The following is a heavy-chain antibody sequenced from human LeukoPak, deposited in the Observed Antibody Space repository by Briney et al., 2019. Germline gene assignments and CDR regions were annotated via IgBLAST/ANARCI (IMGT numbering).Heavy chain of an antibody. CDR1: GASFSSSTYY. Sequence: SETLSLTCTVPGASFSSSTYYWGWIRQPPGKGLEWIGSIYYSGSTYYNPSLKSRVTMSVDTSKNQFSLKLSPVTAADTAVYYCARHAGGISATGTRPFDYWGQGTLVTVSS. D-gene: IGHD6-13*01. J-gene: IGHJ4*02. CDR2: IYYSGST. CDR3: ARHAGGISATGTRPFDY. V-gene: IGHV4-39*01.